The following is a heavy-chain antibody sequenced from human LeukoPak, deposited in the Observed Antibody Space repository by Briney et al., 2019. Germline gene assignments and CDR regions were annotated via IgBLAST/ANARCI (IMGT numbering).Heavy chain of an antibody. CDR2: IYYSGST. J-gene: IGHJ4*02. Sequence: SETLSLTCTVSGGSISSYYWSWIRQPAGKGLEWIGYIYYSGSTNYNPSLKSRVTISVDTSKNQFSLKLSSVTAADTAVYYCARDGPTVGTFDYWGQGTLVTVSS. CDR1: GGSISSYY. V-gene: IGHV4-59*01. CDR3: ARDGPTVGTFDY. D-gene: IGHD4-11*01.